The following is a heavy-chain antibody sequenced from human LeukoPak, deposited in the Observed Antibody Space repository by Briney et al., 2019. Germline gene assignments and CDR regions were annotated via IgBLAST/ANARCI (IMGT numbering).Heavy chain of an antibody. CDR2: ISDSGGST. V-gene: IGHV3-23*01. D-gene: IGHD2-15*01. CDR3: AKDVEAAATYYFVY. J-gene: IGHJ4*02. CDR1: GFTFNNYA. Sequence: GGSLRLSCAASGFTFNNYAMSWVRQAPGKGLEWVSGISDSGGSTYYAESVKGRFTISRNNSKNTLYLQMNSPRADDTAVYYCAKDVEAAATYYFVYWGQGTLVTVSS.